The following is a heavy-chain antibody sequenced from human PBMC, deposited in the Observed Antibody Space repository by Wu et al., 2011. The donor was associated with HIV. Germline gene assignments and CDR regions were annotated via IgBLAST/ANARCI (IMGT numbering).Heavy chain of an antibody. CDR3: AGARVRGVTPHHFHY. CDR2: ISAYNGNT. D-gene: IGHD3-10*01. J-gene: IGHJ4*02. Sequence: EVKKPGASVKVSCKASGYTFISYGISWVRQAPGQGLEWMGWISAYNGNTNYAQKLQGRVTMTRDTSTSTVYMELSSLRSEDKAVYFCAGARVRGVTPHHFHYWGQGTLVIVSS. V-gene: IGHV1-18*01. CDR1: GYTFISYG.